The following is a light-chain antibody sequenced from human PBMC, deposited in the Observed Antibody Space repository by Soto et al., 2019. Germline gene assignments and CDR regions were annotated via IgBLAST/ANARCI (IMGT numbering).Light chain of an antibody. CDR2: EAN. CDR3: SSYAVSDSLV. J-gene: IGLJ2*01. CDR1: SSDVGGYDY. V-gene: IGLV2-8*01. Sequence: QSALTQPPSASGSPGQSVTISCTGTSSDVGGYDYVSWYQQHPGKVPKLMIYEANKRPSGVPDRFSGSKSGNTASLTVSGLQTEDEADYYCSSYAVSDSLVFGGGTKVTIL.